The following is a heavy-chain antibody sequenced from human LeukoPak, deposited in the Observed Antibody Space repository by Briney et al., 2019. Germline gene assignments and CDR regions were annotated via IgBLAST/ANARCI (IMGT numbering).Heavy chain of an antibody. CDR2: IYYSGST. CDR3: AREGRLGYCSSTSCYYFDY. D-gene: IGHD2-2*01. V-gene: IGHV4-30-4*01. Sequence: SETLSLTCTVSGGSISSGDYYWSWIRQPPGKGLEWIGYIYYSGSTYYNPSLKSRVTISVDTSKNQFSLKLSSVTAADTAVYYCAREGRLGYCSSTSCYYFDYWGQGTLVTVSS. J-gene: IGHJ4*02. CDR1: GGSISSGDYY.